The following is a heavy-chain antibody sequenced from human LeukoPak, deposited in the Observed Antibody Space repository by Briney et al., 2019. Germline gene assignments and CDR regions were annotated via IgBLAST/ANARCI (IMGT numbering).Heavy chain of an antibody. Sequence: ASVKVSCKAFGYTFTTYGVSWVRQAPGQGLEWMGWIDAYSGNTNYVQRFQGRVTMTTDTSTSTAYMELRSLRSDDTAVYYCARDRPGDEAFDIWGQGTTITVSS. D-gene: IGHD3-10*01. CDR1: GYTFTTYG. V-gene: IGHV1-18*01. J-gene: IGHJ3*02. CDR3: ARDRPGDEAFDI. CDR2: IDAYSGNT.